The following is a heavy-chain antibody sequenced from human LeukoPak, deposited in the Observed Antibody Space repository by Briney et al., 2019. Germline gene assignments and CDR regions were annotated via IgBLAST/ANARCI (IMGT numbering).Heavy chain of an antibody. CDR2: IGTAGDT. J-gene: IGHJ3*02. CDR3: ARAGIRGVIAPDDAFDI. Sequence: GGSLRLSCAASGFTLSSYDMHWVRHATGKGLEWVSAIGTAGDTYYPGSVKGRFTISRENAKNSLYLQMNSLRAGDTAVYYCARAGIRGVIAPDDAFDIWGQGTMVTVSS. D-gene: IGHD3-10*01. CDR1: GFTLSSYD. V-gene: IGHV3-13*01.